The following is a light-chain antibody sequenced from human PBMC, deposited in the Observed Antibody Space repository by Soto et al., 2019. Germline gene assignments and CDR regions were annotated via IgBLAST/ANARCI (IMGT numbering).Light chain of an antibody. J-gene: IGLJ3*02. CDR1: SSNIGAGYD. CDR3: QSYDSTLSDSWV. Sequence: QSVLTQPPSVSGAPGQRVTISCTGSSSNIGAGYDVHWYQQLPGTAPKLLIYYNSNRPSGVPDRFSGSKSGTSASLAITGLQAEDEADYFCQSYDSTLSDSWVFGGGTKVTVL. V-gene: IGLV1-40*01. CDR2: YNS.